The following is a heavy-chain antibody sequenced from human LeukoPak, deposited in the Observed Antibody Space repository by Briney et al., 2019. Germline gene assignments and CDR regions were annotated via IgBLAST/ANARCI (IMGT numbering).Heavy chain of an antibody. V-gene: IGHV4-39*07. Sequence: SDTLSLTCTVSGGSISSSNYCWDWIRQPPGKGLEWIGNIYYTGNTYYNPSLKSRVTMSVDTSKNQFSLNLCSVTAADTAVYFCARDDNSGYSDDAFDIWGQGTLVTVSS. CDR3: ARDDNSGYSDDAFDI. D-gene: IGHD5-12*01. J-gene: IGHJ3*02. CDR1: GGSISSSNYC. CDR2: IYYTGNT.